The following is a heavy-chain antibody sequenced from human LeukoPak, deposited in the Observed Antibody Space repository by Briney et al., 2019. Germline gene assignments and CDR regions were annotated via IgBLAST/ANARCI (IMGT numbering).Heavy chain of an antibody. J-gene: IGHJ4*02. V-gene: IGHV3-48*03. D-gene: IGHD2-8*01. CDR3: ARDSVNGPFVISLDL. CDR2: ISSDGNTE. CDR1: GFSFSSYP. Sequence: GGSLRLSCAAAGFSFSSYPMNWVRQAPGKGLECISHISSDGNTESYVDAPRGRFTMSRDNAKNSLFLLINSLRVADTAVYYCARDSVNGPFVISLDLWGQGALVTVSS.